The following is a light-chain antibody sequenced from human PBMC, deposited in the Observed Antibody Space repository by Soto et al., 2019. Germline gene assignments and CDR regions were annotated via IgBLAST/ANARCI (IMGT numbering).Light chain of an antibody. J-gene: IGKJ1*01. CDR2: GAS. Sequence: IQMTQSPSSLSASVGDRVTITCRASQGIRNELGWYQQRPGKAPKVLIYGASNLQSRVPSRFSGSASRTDFTLTISSLQPEDFATYYCLQDYTYPWTFGQGTKVDIK. CDR3: LQDYTYPWT. CDR1: QGIRNE. V-gene: IGKV1-6*01.